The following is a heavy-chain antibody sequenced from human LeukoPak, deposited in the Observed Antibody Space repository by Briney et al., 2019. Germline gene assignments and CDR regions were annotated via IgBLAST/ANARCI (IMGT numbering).Heavy chain of an antibody. CDR2: VPFDGIQK. Sequence: PGGSLRLSCAASGFTFISYGLHWVRQAPGRGLEWVAFVPFDGIQKYYSDSLKGRFTISRDNSKNTLYLQLNSLRPDDTAVYYCAKARSGIVMVPAISQWGQGTLVTVSS. CDR3: AKARSGIVMVPAISQ. CDR1: GFTFISYG. J-gene: IGHJ4*02. V-gene: IGHV3-30*02. D-gene: IGHD2-21*02.